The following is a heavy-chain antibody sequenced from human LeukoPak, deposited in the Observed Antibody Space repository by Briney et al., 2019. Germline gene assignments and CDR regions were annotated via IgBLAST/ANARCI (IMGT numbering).Heavy chain of an antibody. CDR3: ARENYDFWSGYSVTAFDI. Sequence: ASVKVSCKASGYTFTSYYMHWVRQAPGQGLEWMGIINPSGGSTSYAHKFQGRVTMTRDTSTSTVYMELSSLRSEDTAVYYCARENYDFWSGYSVTAFDIWGQGTMVTVSS. V-gene: IGHV1-46*01. CDR1: GYTFTSYY. J-gene: IGHJ3*02. CDR2: INPSGGST. D-gene: IGHD3-3*01.